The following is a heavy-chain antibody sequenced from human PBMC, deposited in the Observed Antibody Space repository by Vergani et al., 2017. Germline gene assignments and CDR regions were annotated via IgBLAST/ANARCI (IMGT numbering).Heavy chain of an antibody. D-gene: IGHD2-2*01. J-gene: IGHJ4*02. CDR2: ININSGAT. CDR1: GYTFSDHH. V-gene: IGHV1-2*02. CDR3: ARLARVVVPAARPLDL. Sequence: QVQLVQSGAEVKKPGASVKVSCKASGYTFSDHHLHWVRQAPGHGLEWVGWININSGATKLAQKFQGRVTMGTDPSISTGYMELSSLRSDDTAVYYCARLARVVVPAARPLDLWGQGTLITVSS.